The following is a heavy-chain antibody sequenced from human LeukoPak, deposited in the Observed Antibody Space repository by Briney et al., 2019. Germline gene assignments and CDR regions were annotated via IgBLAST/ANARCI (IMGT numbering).Heavy chain of an antibody. V-gene: IGHV3-7*01. D-gene: IGHD2-15*01. Sequence: GGSLRLSCAASGFTFSSSWMTWVRQAPGKGLEWVANIKQDGNEKYYVDSVRGRFTVSRDNAKNSLYLQMDSLRVEDTAVYYCARPGLYCSGGSCYPFEPWGQGTLVTVSS. CDR2: IKQDGNEK. J-gene: IGHJ5*02. CDR1: GFTFSSSW. CDR3: ARPGLYCSGGSCYPFEP.